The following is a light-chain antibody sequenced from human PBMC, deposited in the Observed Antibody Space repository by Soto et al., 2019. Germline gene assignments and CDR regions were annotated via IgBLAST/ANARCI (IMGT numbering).Light chain of an antibody. Sequence: DIQMTQSPSSLSASVGDRVTITCRASQRISNFLNWYQQPPGKAPKLLIYAASSLQSGVPSRFSGSGSGTDFTLTISSLQPEDFATYYCQQSYSFPRTFGQGTKVEI. J-gene: IGKJ1*01. CDR1: QRISNF. CDR3: QQSYSFPRT. V-gene: IGKV1-39*01. CDR2: AAS.